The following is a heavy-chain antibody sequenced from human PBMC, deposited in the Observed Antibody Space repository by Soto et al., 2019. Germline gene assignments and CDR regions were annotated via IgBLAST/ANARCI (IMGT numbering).Heavy chain of an antibody. CDR2: IYNSGNT. J-gene: IGHJ4*02. CDR3: GRGRRDYSSVY. D-gene: IGHD2-15*01. V-gene: IGHV4-59*02. CDR1: GGSVSSYY. Sequence: PSDTLSLTCTVPGGSVSSYYWSWIRQPPGKGLEWVGYIYNSGNTNYNPSLKSRVTMSVDTSNRQFSLTLKLRSVTAADTAVYYCGRGRRDYSSVYWGQGGLVTVS.